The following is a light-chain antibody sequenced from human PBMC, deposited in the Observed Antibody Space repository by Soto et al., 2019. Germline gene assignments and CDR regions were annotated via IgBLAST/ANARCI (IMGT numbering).Light chain of an antibody. V-gene: IGKV3-15*01. CDR1: QSIRNY. CDR2: DAS. J-gene: IGKJ5*01. CDR3: QQYSKWPIT. Sequence: EIVMTHSPATLSVSPGERATLSCRASQSIRNYLAWYQQRPGQAPRLLIYDASTRATGIPARFSGSGSGTEFSLTISSLQSEDFAVYYCQQYSKWPITFGQGTRLEIK.